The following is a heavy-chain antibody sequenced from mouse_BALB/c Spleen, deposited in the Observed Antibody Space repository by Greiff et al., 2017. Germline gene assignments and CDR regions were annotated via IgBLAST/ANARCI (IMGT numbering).Heavy chain of an antibody. CDR3: ARQDGNYGFAY. CDR2: ISNGGGST. D-gene: IGHD2-1*01. Sequence: EVQLVESGGGLVQPGGSLKLSCAASGFTFSSYTMSWVRQTPEKRLEWVAYISNGGGSTYYPDTVKGRFTISRDNAKNTLYLQMSSLKSEDTAMYYCARQDGNYGFAYWGQGTLVTVSA. V-gene: IGHV5-12-2*01. J-gene: IGHJ3*01. CDR1: GFTFSSYT.